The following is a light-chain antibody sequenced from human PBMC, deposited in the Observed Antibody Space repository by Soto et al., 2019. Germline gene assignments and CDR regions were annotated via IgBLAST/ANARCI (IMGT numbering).Light chain of an antibody. V-gene: IGKV3-15*01. J-gene: IGKJ1*01. CDR2: GAS. CDR3: QQYNNWGWT. CDR1: QSVSRN. Sequence: EIVMTQSPATLSASPGERATLSCRASQSVSRNLAWYQQKPGQAPRLLIYGASTRATGIPARFSGSGSGTEFTLTISSLQSEDFAVYYCQQYNNWGWTFGQGTKVEIK.